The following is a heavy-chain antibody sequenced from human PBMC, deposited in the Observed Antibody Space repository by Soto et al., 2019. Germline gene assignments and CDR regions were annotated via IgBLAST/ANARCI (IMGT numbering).Heavy chain of an antibody. Sequence: ASVKVSCKASGYTFTSYGITWVRQAPGQGLEWMGWISAYNGNTNYAQKLQGRVIMTTDSSTSTAYMELRSLRSDDTAVYYCARDKTPPDSSGWYAVENWFDPWGQGTLVTVSS. D-gene: IGHD6-13*01. V-gene: IGHV1-18*01. CDR1: GYTFTSYG. J-gene: IGHJ5*02. CDR2: ISAYNGNT. CDR3: ARDKTPPDSSGWYAVENWFDP.